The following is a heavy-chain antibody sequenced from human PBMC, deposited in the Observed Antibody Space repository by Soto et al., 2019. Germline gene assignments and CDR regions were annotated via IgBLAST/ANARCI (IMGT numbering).Heavy chain of an antibody. Sequence: ASVKVSCKVSGYTLSELSLRWVRQTPESGLEWMGGFDPEDGETIYAQKFEDRVTMTEDTSSDTAYMELNSLRPDDTAVYFCAAGFASTKSDFWGQGTLVTVSS. V-gene: IGHV1-24*01. CDR2: FDPEDGET. J-gene: IGHJ4*02. CDR3: AAGFASTKSDF. CDR1: GYTLSELS. D-gene: IGHD3-16*01.